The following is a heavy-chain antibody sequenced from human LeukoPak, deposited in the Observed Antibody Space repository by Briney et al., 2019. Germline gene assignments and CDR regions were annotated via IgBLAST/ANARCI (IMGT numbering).Heavy chain of an antibody. CDR1: GYIFTELS. J-gene: IGHJ4*02. CDR3: ARDQKDIVVVPAAI. CDR2: MNPNSGNT. D-gene: IGHD2-2*01. Sequence: ASVRVSCKVSGYIFTELSMHWVRQAPGQGLEWMGWMNPNSGNTGYAQKFQGRVTMTRNTSISTAYMELSSLRSEDTAVYYCARDQKDIVVVPAAIWGQGTLVTVSS. V-gene: IGHV1-8*01.